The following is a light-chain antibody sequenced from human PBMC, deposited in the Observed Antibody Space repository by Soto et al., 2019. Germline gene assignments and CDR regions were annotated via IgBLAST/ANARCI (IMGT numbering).Light chain of an antibody. J-gene: IGKJ3*01. CDR1: QSVSSSY. Sequence: EIVLTQSPGTLSLYPGERATLSCRASQSVSSSYLAWYQQKPGQAPRLLIYGASSRATGIPDRFSGSGSGTAFTLTISRLEPEDFAVYYCQQYGSSPPITFGPGTKVDIK. CDR2: GAS. CDR3: QQYGSSPPIT. V-gene: IGKV3-20*01.